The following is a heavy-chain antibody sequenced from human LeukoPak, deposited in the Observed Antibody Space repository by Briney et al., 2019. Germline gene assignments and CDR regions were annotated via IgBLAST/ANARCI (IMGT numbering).Heavy chain of an antibody. CDR3: ARHGGVAAFDY. J-gene: IGHJ4*02. CDR2: IYYTGNA. V-gene: IGHV4-59*08. CDR1: GGSISGNH. Sequence: PSETLSLTCSVSGGSISGNHWNWSRQSPGKGLQWIANIYYTGNADYNPSLRSRVTISIDTSKNQFSLKLSSVTAADTAMYYCARHGGVAAFDYWGQGALVSVSS. D-gene: IGHD6-19*01.